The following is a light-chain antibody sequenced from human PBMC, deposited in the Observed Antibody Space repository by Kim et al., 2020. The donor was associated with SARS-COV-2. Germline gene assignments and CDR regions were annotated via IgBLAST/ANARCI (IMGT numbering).Light chain of an antibody. CDR1: QSIRID. CDR3: QQFNNYPLT. J-gene: IGKJ4*01. Sequence: AYVGDRRTITRRASQSIRIDLAWYQQKPGKAPKLLIFAASTLRSGVPSRFSGSGSGTDFTLTISRLQPEDFASYYCQQFNNYPLTFGGGTKVDIK. CDR2: AAS. V-gene: IGKV1-9*01.